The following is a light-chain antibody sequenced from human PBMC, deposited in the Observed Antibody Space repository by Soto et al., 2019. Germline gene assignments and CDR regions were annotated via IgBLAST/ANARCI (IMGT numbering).Light chain of an antibody. CDR3: CSYARTSTHSV. CDR1: SSDVGSYNL. CDR2: EVS. J-gene: IGLJ7*01. Sequence: QSALTQPSSVSGSPGQSITISCTGTSSDVGSYNLVSWYQQHPGKAPKLIISEVSKRPSGISDRFSGSKSGSTASLTISGLQAEDEADYYYCSYARTSTHSVFGGGTQLTVL. V-gene: IGLV2-23*02.